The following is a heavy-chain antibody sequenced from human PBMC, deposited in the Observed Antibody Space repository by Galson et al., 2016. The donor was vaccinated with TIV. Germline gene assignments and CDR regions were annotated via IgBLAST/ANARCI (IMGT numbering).Heavy chain of an antibody. V-gene: IGHV3-30*18. CDR1: GFSFSTYG. D-gene: IGHD5-18*01. Sequence: SLRLSCAASGFSFSTYGLHWVRQAPGKGLEWVAIISYDGNNKYYADSVKGRFTISRDNAKKSLYLQMTSLRAEDTALYYCAKDLSQSTDTYENIAFDIWGQGTLVTVSS. J-gene: IGHJ3*02. CDR3: AKDLSQSTDTYENIAFDI. CDR2: ISYDGNNK.